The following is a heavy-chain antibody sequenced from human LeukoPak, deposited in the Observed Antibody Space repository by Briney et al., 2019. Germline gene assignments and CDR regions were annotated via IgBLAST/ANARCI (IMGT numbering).Heavy chain of an antibody. CDR3: ARPQGSYGLTPFDY. D-gene: IGHD5-18*01. J-gene: IGHJ4*02. CDR2: ISGSGGST. CDR1: GFTVSSNY. Sequence: GGSLRLSCAASGFTVSSNYMSWVRQAPGKGLEWVSAISGSGGSTYYADSVKGRFTISRDNSKNTLYLQMNSLRAEDTAVYYCARPQGSYGLTPFDYWGQGTLVTVSS. V-gene: IGHV3-23*01.